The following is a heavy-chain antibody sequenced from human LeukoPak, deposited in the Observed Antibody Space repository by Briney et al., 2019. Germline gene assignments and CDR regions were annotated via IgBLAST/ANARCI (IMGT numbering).Heavy chain of an antibody. J-gene: IGHJ4*02. CDR1: GGTFSSYA. Sequence: GASVKVSCKASGGTFSSYAISWVRQAPGQGLEWMGGIIPIFGTANNARKFQGRVTITADTSTSTVYMELRSLRSEDTAVYYCARSSDILTSYVFDYWGQGTLVTVSS. V-gene: IGHV1-69*06. CDR2: IIPIFGTA. CDR3: ARSSDILTSYVFDY. D-gene: IGHD3-9*01.